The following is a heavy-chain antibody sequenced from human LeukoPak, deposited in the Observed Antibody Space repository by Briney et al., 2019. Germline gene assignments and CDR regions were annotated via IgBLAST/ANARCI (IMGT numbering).Heavy chain of an antibody. J-gene: IGHJ4*02. CDR1: GYTFTGYY. CDR2: INPNSGGT. Sequence: AASVKVSCKASGYTFTGYYMHWVRQAPGQGLEWMGWINPNSGGTNYAQKFQGRVTMTRDTSISTAYMELSRLRSDDTAVYYCAREITSSGYYLTGFDYWGQGTLVTVSS. D-gene: IGHD3-22*01. CDR3: AREITSSGYYLTGFDY. V-gene: IGHV1-2*02.